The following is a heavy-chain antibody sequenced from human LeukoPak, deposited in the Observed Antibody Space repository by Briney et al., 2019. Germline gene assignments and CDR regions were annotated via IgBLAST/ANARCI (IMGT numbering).Heavy chain of an antibody. Sequence: GASVKVSCKASGGTFISYAISWVRQAPGQGLEWMGGIIPIFGTANYAQKFQGRVTITADESTSTAYMELSSLRSEDTAVYYCARAGSDCSSTSCYDYWGQGTLVTVSS. V-gene: IGHV1-69*13. CDR2: IIPIFGTA. CDR1: GGTFISYA. CDR3: ARAGSDCSSTSCYDY. J-gene: IGHJ4*02. D-gene: IGHD2-2*01.